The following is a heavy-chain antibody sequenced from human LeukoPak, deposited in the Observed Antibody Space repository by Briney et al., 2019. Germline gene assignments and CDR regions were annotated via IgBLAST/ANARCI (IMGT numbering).Heavy chain of an antibody. CDR3: ARDVDFDY. Sequence: GGSLRLSCAGSGFTFSSYWMHWVRQAPGKGPGWVSRINSYGRSTTYAAAVKGRFTISRDNAKGTLYLQMDSLTGEDSGVYYCARDVDFDYWGQGTLVTVSS. J-gene: IGHJ4*02. CDR2: INSYGRST. CDR1: GFTFSSYW. V-gene: IGHV3-74*01.